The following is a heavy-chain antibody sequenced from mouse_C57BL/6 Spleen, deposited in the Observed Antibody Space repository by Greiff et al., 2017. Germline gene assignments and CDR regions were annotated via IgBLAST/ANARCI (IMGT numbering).Heavy chain of an antibody. CDR3: ARGAMDY. J-gene: IGHJ4*01. Sequence: EVQLQQSGPELVKPGASVKISCKASGYSFTGYVMNWVKQSHGKSLEWIGRINPYNGDTFYNQNFKGKATLTVDKSSSTVLMELRSLTSEGFAVYYCARGAMDYWGQGTSVTVSS. CDR2: INPYNGDT. CDR1: GYSFTGYV. V-gene: IGHV1-37*01.